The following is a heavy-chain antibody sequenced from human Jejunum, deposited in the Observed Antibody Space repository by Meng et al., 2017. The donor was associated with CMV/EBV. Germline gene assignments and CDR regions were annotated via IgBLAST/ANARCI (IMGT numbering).Heavy chain of an antibody. Sequence: SVSGDSMNNYFWSWIRQPPGKGLEWIGYVYHNGRTNYNPSLRSRVTISIDTSENQFSLSLSSVTAADTAVYYCARAGGYPNWFDPWGQGTRGTVSS. D-gene: IGHD3-16*02. CDR3: ARAGGYPNWFDP. CDR1: GDSMNNYF. V-gene: IGHV4-59*01. CDR2: VYHNGRT. J-gene: IGHJ5*02.